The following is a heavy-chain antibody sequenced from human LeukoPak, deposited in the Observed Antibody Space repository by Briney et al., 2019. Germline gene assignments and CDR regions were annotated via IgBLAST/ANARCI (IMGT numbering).Heavy chain of an antibody. D-gene: IGHD1/OR15-1a*01. J-gene: IGHJ4*02. CDR2: ISASDGNT. Sequence: GGSLRLSCAASGITVRSSGMSWVRQAPGKGLEWVSGISASDGNTYYADSVQGRFTISRDSSENTLYLQMNSLRAGDTAIYYCTKDEGWEHHYWGQGTLVTVSS. V-gene: IGHV3-23*01. CDR1: GITVRSSG. CDR3: TKDEGWEHHY.